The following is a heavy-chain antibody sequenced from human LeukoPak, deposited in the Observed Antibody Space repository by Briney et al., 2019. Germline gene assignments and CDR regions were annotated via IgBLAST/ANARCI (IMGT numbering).Heavy chain of an antibody. CDR2: ISYDGSNK. J-gene: IGHJ4*02. CDR3: ARDSTNYDFWSGYYTGIFDY. Sequence: PGRSLRLSCAASGFTFSSYAMHWVRQAPGKGLEWVAVISYDGSNKYYADSVKGRFTISRDNSKNTLYLQMNSLRAEDTAVYYCARDSTNYDFWSGYYTGIFDYWGQGTLVTVSS. V-gene: IGHV3-30*04. D-gene: IGHD3-3*01. CDR1: GFTFSSYA.